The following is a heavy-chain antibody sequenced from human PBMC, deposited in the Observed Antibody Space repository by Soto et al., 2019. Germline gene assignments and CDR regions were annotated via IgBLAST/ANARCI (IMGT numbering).Heavy chain of an antibody. CDR3: AEDISLRGWVYLVVEY. CDR2: INYNSGSV. J-gene: IGHJ4*02. CDR1: GFTFDVYA. D-gene: IGHD6-13*01. Sequence: EVQLVESGGGWVQPGRSLRLSCAASGFTFDVYAMHWVRQAPGKGLEWVSGINYNSGSVGYADSVKGRFTISRDNAKNSLHLQMNRLRAEDTAVYYCAEDISLRGWVYLVVEYWGQGTLVTVSP. V-gene: IGHV3-9*01.